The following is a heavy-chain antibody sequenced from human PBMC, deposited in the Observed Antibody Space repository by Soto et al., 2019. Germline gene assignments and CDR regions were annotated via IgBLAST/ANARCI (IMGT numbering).Heavy chain of an antibody. J-gene: IGHJ4*02. CDR2: ISGSGGST. CDR1: GFTFSSYA. D-gene: IGHD1-26*01. V-gene: IGHV3-23*01. Sequence: LRLSCAASGFTFSSYAMSWVRQAPGKGLEWVSAISGSGGSTYYADSVKGRFTISRGNSKNTLYLQMNSLRAEDTAVYYCARGVGAIDYWGQGTLVTVSS. CDR3: ARGVGAIDY.